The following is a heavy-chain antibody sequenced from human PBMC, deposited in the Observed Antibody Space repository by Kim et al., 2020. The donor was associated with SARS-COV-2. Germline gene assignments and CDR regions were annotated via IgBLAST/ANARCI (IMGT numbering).Heavy chain of an antibody. CDR3: AKDDGH. Sequence: WNSGSIGYADSVKGRFTISRDNAKNSLYLQMNSLRAENTALYYCAKDDGHWGQGTLVTVSS. V-gene: IGHV3-9*01. J-gene: IGHJ4*02. CDR2: WNSGSI.